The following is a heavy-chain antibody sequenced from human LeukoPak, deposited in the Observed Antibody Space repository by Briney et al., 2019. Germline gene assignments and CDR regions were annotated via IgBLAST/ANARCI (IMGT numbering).Heavy chain of an antibody. Sequence: SVKVSCKASGGTFSSYAISWVRQAPGQGLEWMGGIIPIFGTANYAQKFQGRVTITADESTSTAYMELSSLRSEDTAVYYCARDRTSSSSGYYYYMDVWGKGTTVTVSS. CDR3: ARDRTSSSSGYYYYMDV. CDR1: GGTFSSYA. D-gene: IGHD6-6*01. V-gene: IGHV1-69*13. CDR2: IIPIFGTA. J-gene: IGHJ6*03.